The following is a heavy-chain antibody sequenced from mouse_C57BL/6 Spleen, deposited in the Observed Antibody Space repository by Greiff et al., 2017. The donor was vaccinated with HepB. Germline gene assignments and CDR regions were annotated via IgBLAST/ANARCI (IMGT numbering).Heavy chain of an antibody. CDR2: IDPNRGGT. CDR1: GYTFTSYW. J-gene: IGHJ3*01. Sequence: QVQLKQPGAELVKPGASVKLSCKASGYTFTSYWMHWVKQRPGRGLEWIGRIDPNRGGTKYNEKFKSKATLTVDKPSSTAYMQLSSLTSEDSAVYYCARDYLAWFAYWGQGTLVTVSA. V-gene: IGHV1-72*01. CDR3: ARDYLAWFAY. D-gene: IGHD2-4*01.